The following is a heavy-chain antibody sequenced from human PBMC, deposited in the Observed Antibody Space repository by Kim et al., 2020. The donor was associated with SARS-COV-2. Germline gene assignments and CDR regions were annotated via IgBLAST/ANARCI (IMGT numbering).Heavy chain of an antibody. CDR3: VKVGVGDAYDY. Sequence: GWSLRLSCEASGFAFRNYYMHWVRQAPGSGLMWLSRINDDGTNTVYTDPVKGRFTVSRDNAKNMMYLQMNSLRVEDTAVYFCVKVGVGDAYDYWGQGALVTVSS. CDR2: INDDGTNT. CDR1: GFAFRNYY. V-gene: IGHV3-74*03. J-gene: IGHJ4*02. D-gene: IGHD1-26*01.